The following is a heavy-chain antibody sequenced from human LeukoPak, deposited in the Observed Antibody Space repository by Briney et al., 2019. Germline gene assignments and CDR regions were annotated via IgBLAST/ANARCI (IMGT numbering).Heavy chain of an antibody. CDR3: ARPLRVTMIRGAAFRASSDFDP. CDR1: GYTFTSYY. Sequence: GASVKVSCKASGYTFTSYYIHWVRQAPGQGLEWMGWINPNTGGTKYAQKFQDRVTMTRDTSISTAYMELSRLRSDDTAVYYCARPLRVTMIRGAAFRASSDFDPWGQGTLVTVSS. V-gene: IGHV1-2*02. CDR2: INPNTGGT. D-gene: IGHD3-10*01. J-gene: IGHJ5*02.